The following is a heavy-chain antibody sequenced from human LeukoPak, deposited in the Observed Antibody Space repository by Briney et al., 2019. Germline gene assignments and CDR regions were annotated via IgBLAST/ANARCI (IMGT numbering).Heavy chain of an antibody. CDR1: GFTFSSYA. CDR3: AKESGRYYDSSGYLDY. D-gene: IGHD3-22*01. V-gene: IGHV3-30-3*01. J-gene: IGHJ4*02. CDR2: ISYDGSNK. Sequence: PGRSLRLSCAASGFTFSSYAMHWVRQAPGKGLEWVAVISYDGSNKYYADSVKGRFTISRDNSKNTLYLQMNSLRAEDTAVYYCAKESGRYYDSSGYLDYWGQGTLVTVSS.